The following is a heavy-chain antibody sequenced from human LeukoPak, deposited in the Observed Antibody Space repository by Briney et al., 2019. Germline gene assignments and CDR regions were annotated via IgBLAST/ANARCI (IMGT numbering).Heavy chain of an antibody. CDR1: GYKFTNYW. Sequence: GESLKISCKGSGYKFTNYWIAWVRQMPGQGLEWLGIIYPRDSDTRYSPSFQGQVSISVDTSIDTAYLQWSSVKASDTAMYYCARHPRFGELASVDYWGQGTLVTVSS. V-gene: IGHV5-51*01. CDR3: ARHPRFGELASVDY. J-gene: IGHJ4*02. D-gene: IGHD3-10*01. CDR2: IYPRDSDT.